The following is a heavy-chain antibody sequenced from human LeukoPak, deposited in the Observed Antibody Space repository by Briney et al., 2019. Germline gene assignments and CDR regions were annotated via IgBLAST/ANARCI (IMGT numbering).Heavy chain of an antibody. CDR2: IYYNGNT. CDR1: GASISSSY. D-gene: IGHD2-15*01. V-gene: IGHV4-59*01. J-gene: IGHJ3*02. Sequence: SGTLSLTCTVSGASISSSYWSWVRQPPGKRLEWIGFIYYNGNTSSNPSLKSRVTISADTSKNQFSLKLTSVTAADTTVYYCIRGSYDNIGYSHAFAIWGQGAMVTVSS. CDR3: IRGSYDNIGYSHAFAI.